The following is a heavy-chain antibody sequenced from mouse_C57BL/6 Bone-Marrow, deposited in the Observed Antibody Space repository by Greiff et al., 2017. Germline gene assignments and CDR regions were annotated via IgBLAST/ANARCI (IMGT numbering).Heavy chain of an antibody. J-gene: IGHJ1*03. D-gene: IGHD2-4*01. CDR1: GYTFTSYG. CDR2: IYPRSGNT. Sequence: QVQLKESGAELARPGASVKLSCKASGYTFTSYGISWVKQRTGQGLEWIGEIYPRSGNTYYNEKFKGKATLTADKSSSTAYMELRSLTSEDSAVYFCARGIRRYFDVWGTGTTVTVSS. CDR3: ARGIRRYFDV. V-gene: IGHV1-81*01.